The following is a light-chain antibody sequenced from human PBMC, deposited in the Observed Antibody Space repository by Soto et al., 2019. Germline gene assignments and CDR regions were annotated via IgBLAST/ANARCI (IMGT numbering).Light chain of an antibody. CDR1: SSDVGGYNF. J-gene: IGLJ2*01. CDR3: ISHARRKGV. V-gene: IGLV2-8*01. CDR2: EVS. Sequence: QSALTQPPSASGSPGQSVTISCTGTSSDVGGYNFVSWYQQHPGKAPKLMIYEVSKRPSGVPDRFSGSKSGNTASLTVSGLRSEDEADYCCISHARRKGVFGGGTKLTVL.